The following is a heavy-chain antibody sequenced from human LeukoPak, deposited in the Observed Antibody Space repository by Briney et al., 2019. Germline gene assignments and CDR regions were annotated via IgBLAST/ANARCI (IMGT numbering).Heavy chain of an antibody. V-gene: IGHV1-2*06. J-gene: IGHJ4*02. CDR1: GYTFTGYY. Sequence: GASVEVSCKASGYTFTGYYMHWVRQAPGQGLEWMGRINPNSGGTNYAQKFQGRVTMTRDTSISTAYMELSRLRSDDTAVYYCARDLGVRYYYDSSGEFDYWGQGTLVTVSS. D-gene: IGHD3-22*01. CDR3: ARDLGVRYYYDSSGEFDY. CDR2: INPNSGGT.